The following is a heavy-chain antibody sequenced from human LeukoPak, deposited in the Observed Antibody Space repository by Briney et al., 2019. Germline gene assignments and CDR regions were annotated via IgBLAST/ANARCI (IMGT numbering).Heavy chain of an antibody. J-gene: IGHJ5*02. D-gene: IGHD1-26*01. CDR2: ISAYNGNT. CDR3: ARRIVGATLRGNWFDP. V-gene: IGHV1-18*01. Sequence: GASVKVSCKASGYTFTSYGISWVRQAPGQGLEWMGWISAYNGNTNYAQKLQGRVTVTTDTSTSTAYMELRSLRSDDTAVYYCARRIVGATLRGNWFDPWGQGTPVTVSS. CDR1: GYTFTSYG.